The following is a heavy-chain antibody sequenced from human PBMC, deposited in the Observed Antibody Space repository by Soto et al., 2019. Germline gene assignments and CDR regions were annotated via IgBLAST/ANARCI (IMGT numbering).Heavy chain of an antibody. V-gene: IGHV1-24*01. Sequence: ASVKVSCKVSGYTLTELSMHWVRQAPAKGLEWMGGFDPDDGETIYAQKFQGRVTMTEDTSSDTAYMELSSLRSEDTAVYYCATKYNSSSSYVEFDYWGQGTLVTVSS. CDR1: GYTLTELS. J-gene: IGHJ4*02. CDR2: FDPDDGET. CDR3: ATKYNSSSSYVEFDY. D-gene: IGHD6-13*01.